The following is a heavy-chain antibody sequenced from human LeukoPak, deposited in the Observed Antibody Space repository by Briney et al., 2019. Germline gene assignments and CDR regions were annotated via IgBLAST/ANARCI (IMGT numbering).Heavy chain of an antibody. CDR3: ARDAYGSGSSVDY. V-gene: IGHV3-21*01. D-gene: IGHD3-10*01. J-gene: IGHJ4*02. Sequence: KTGGSLRLSCAASGFTFSSCSMNWVRQAPGKGLEWVSSVSSSRSYIYYADSVKGRFTISRDNAKNSLYLQMNSLRAEDTAVYYCARDAYGSGSSVDYWGQGTLVTVSS. CDR1: GFTFSSCS. CDR2: VSSSRSYI.